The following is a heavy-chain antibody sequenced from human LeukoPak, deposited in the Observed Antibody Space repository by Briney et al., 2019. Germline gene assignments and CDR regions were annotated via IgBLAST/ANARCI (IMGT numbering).Heavy chain of an antibody. D-gene: IGHD3-22*01. Sequence: GESLRLSCAASGFTFSNAWMSWVRQAPGKGLEWVGRIKSKTDGGTTDYAAPVKGRFTISRDDSKNTLYLRMNSLKTEDTAVYYCTTDDYYDSSGYSPGFGYWGQGTLVTVSS. CDR3: TTDDYYDSSGYSPGFGY. V-gene: IGHV3-15*01. J-gene: IGHJ4*02. CDR1: GFTFSNAW. CDR2: IKSKTDGGTT.